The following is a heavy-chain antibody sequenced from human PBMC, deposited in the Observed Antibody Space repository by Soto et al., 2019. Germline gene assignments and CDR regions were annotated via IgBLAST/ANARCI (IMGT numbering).Heavy chain of an antibody. Sequence: EVQLVESGGGLVKPGGSLRLSCAASGFIFSNAWMSWVRQAPGKGLEWVGRIKSKADGGTTNYAAPVKGRFNISRDGLKNHLLLQMDGLKTGDTAVFYRSTGWGSKDYWGQGTPVNVSS. J-gene: IGHJ4*02. CDR2: IKSKADGGTT. D-gene: IGHD2-15*01. CDR1: GFIFSNAW. CDR3: STGWGSKDY. V-gene: IGHV3-15*01.